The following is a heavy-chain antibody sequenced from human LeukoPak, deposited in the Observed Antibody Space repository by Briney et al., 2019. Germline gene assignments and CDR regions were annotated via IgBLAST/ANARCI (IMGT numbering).Heavy chain of an antibody. Sequence: SETLSLTCAVYGGSFSGYYWGWIRQPPGEGLEWTGEISNSGSTNYNPSLKSRVTISVDTSKTQFSLTLSSVTAADTAVYYCARGAFCGGDCYSGGNYYYYYMDVWGKGTTVTVSS. CDR1: GGSFSGYY. CDR3: ARGAFCGGDCYSGGNYYYYYMDV. CDR2: ISNSGST. D-gene: IGHD2-21*02. V-gene: IGHV4-34*01. J-gene: IGHJ6*03.